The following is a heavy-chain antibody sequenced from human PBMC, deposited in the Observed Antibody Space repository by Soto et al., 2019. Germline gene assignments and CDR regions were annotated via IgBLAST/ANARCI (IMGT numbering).Heavy chain of an antibody. CDR2: IYYSGST. CDR3: ARGGGSVFYF. CDR1: GGSISSYY. V-gene: IGHV4-59*08. Sequence: SETLSLTCTVSGGSISSYYWSWIRQPPGKGLEWIGYIYYSGSTNYNPSLKSRVTISVDTSKNQFSLKLSSVTAADTAVYYSARGGGSVFYFWGQGKMVTVSS. J-gene: IGHJ3*01. D-gene: IGHD3-16*01.